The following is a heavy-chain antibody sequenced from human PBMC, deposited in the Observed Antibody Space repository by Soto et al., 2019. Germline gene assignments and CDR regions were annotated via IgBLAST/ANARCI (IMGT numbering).Heavy chain of an antibody. D-gene: IGHD6-19*01. Sequence: SETRCLTCAVSGGSISSSNWWRWVRQPPGKGLEWIGESYHSGSTNYNPSLKSRVTISVDKSQNQFSLKLSSVPAADTAVYYCASDFRAVAGTFDYWGQGTLVTVSS. V-gene: IGHV4-4*02. CDR1: GGSISSSNW. CDR3: ASDFRAVAGTFDY. J-gene: IGHJ4*02. CDR2: SYHSGST.